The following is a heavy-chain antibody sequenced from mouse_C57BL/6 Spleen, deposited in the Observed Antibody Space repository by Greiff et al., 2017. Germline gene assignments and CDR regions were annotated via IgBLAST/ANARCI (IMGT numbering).Heavy chain of an antibody. J-gene: IGHJ1*03. CDR3: AREGSLWYFDV. D-gene: IGHD1-1*02. V-gene: IGHV1-52*01. Sequence: VQLQQPGAELVRPGSSVKLSCKASGYTFTSYWMHWVKQRPIQGLEWIGNIDPSASENKYNRKVKDKATLTGYKSSSPVYMQLSSLTSEDSAFYYCAREGSLWYFDVWGTGTTVTVSS. CDR2: IDPSASEN. CDR1: GYTFTSYW.